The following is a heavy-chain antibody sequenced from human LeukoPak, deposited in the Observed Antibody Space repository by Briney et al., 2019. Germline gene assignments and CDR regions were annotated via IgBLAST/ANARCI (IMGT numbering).Heavy chain of an antibody. J-gene: IGHJ4*02. D-gene: IGHD6-6*01. V-gene: IGHV3-66*01. CDR1: GLTVSSSH. CDR2: IYRGGGT. CDR3: VKDWRSSSARSLLFDY. Sequence: PGGSLRLSCAVSGLTVSSSHMSWFRQAPGKGLEWVSVIYRGGGTYYAASVKGRFTISRDKSKNTLYLQINSLRAEDTAVYYCVKDWRSSSARSLLFDYWGQGTQVTVSS.